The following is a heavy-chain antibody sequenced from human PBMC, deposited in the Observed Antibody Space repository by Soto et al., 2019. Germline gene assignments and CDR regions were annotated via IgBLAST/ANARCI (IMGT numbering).Heavy chain of an antibody. Sequence: SETLSLTCTVSGGFVNSDTHSWSWIRQTPGKRLEWIGFIYSGGSTKNPSLRSRVTMPVDTSKNQFSLKLRSVIVADTAVYHCARFVRSCSATTCSTRADVWGQGITVTVSS. D-gene: IGHD2-2*01. CDR1: GGFVNSDTHS. V-gene: IGHV4-61*01. J-gene: IGHJ6*02. CDR2: IYSGGST. CDR3: ARFVRSCSATTCSTRADV.